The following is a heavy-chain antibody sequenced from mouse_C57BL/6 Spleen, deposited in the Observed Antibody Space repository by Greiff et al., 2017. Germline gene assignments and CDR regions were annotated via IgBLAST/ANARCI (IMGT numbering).Heavy chain of an antibody. Sequence: QVQLQQSGAELARPGASVKLSCKASGYTFTSYGISWVKQSTGQGLEWIGELYPRSGTTYYNEKFKGQATLTADKSSSTAYMELRSLTSEDSAVDFCARVYYDVYYAMDYWGQGTSVTVSS. CDR1: GYTFTSYG. V-gene: IGHV1-81*01. D-gene: IGHD1-1*01. CDR2: LYPRSGTT. J-gene: IGHJ4*01. CDR3: ARVYYDVYYAMDY.